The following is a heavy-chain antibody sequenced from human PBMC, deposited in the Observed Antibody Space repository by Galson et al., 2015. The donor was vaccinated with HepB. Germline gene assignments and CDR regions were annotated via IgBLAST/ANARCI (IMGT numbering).Heavy chain of an antibody. J-gene: IGHJ6*02. V-gene: IGHV3-21*01. CDR1: GFTFSSYS. CDR2: ISSSSSYI. D-gene: IGHD3-22*01. Sequence: SLRLSCAASGFTFSSYSMNWVRQAPGKGLEWVSSISSSSSYIYYADSVKGRFTISRDNAKNSLYLQMNSLRAEDTAVYYCARNILGGMTYYYDSSGYYPNYYYGMDVWGQGTTVTVSS. CDR3: ARNILGGMTYYYDSSGYYPNYYYGMDV.